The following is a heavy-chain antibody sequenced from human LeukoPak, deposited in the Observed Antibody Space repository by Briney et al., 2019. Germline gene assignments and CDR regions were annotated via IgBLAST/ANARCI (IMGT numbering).Heavy chain of an antibody. V-gene: IGHV3-21*01. Sequence: GGSLRLSCAASGFTFSSYSMNWVRQAPGKGLEWVSSISSSSSYIYYADSVKGRFTISRDNAKNSLYLQMNSLRADDTAVYYCARDLGIRGDGYNTYWGQGTLVTVSS. CDR3: ARDLGIRGDGYNTY. CDR1: GFTFSSYS. D-gene: IGHD5-24*01. J-gene: IGHJ4*02. CDR2: ISSSSSYI.